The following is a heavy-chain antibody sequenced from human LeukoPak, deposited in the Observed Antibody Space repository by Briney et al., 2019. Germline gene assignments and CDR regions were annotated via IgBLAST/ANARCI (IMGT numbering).Heavy chain of an antibody. D-gene: IGHD3-10*01. J-gene: IGHJ4*02. CDR2: IRYDGSNK. CDR3: AKDWRITMVRGVIINYFDY. Sequence: GGSLRLSCSASGFSFNGYGMHWVRQAPGKGLEWVAFIRYDGSNKYYADSVKGRFTISRDNFKNTLYLQMKSLRAEDTAVYYCAKDWRITMVRGVIINYFDYWGQGTLVTVSS. CDR1: GFSFNGYG. V-gene: IGHV3-30*02.